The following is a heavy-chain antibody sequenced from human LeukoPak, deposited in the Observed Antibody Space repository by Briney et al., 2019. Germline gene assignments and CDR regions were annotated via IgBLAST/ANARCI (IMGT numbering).Heavy chain of an antibody. D-gene: IGHD6-13*01. CDR1: GFTFSSYG. J-gene: IGHJ4*02. CDR2: IRYDGSNK. V-gene: IGHV3-30*02. CDR3: AKVGGASSSWKGYYFDY. Sequence: PGGSLRLSCAASGFTFSSYGMHWVRQAPGKGLEWVAFIRYDGSNKYYADSVKGRFTISRDNSKSTLYLQMNSLRAEDTAVYYCAKVGGASSSWKGYYFDYWGQGTLVTVSS.